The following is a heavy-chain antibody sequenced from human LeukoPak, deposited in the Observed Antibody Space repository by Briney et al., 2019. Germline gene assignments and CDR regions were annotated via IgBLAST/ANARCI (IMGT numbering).Heavy chain of an antibody. D-gene: IGHD3/OR15-3a*01. CDR1: GYSITSDYY. CDR2: ISHTGST. Sequence: SETLSLTCAVSGYSITSDYYWGWMRQPPGRGLEYIGTISHTGSTFYNASLKSRVAIAADTSKNHFSLKVSSVTAADTAVYYCARGLSDAGHAFDYWGQGTLVTVSS. V-gene: IGHV4-38-2*01. CDR3: ARGLSDAGHAFDY. J-gene: IGHJ4*02.